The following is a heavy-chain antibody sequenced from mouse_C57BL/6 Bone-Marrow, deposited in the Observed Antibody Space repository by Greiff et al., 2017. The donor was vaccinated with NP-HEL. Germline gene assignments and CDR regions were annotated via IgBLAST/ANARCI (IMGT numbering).Heavy chain of an antibody. CDR1: GFTFSSYA. Sequence: EVKLVESGEGLVKPGGSLKLSCAASGFTFSSYAMSWVRQTPEKRLEWVAYISSGGDYIYYADTVKGRFTISRDNARNTLYLQMSSLKSEDTAMYYCTRVSTTVVATRGYAMDYWGQGTSVTVSS. V-gene: IGHV5-9-1*02. CDR2: ISSGGDYI. CDR3: TRVSTTVVATRGYAMDY. J-gene: IGHJ4*01. D-gene: IGHD1-1*01.